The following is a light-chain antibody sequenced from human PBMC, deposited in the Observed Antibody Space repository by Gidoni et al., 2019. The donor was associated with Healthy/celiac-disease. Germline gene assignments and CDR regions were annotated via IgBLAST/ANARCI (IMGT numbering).Light chain of an antibody. V-gene: IGKV1-8*01. J-gene: IGKJ3*01. Sequence: AIRMTQSPSSFSAPTGDRVTITCRASQGISSYFARYQQKPGKAPKFLIYAASTLQSWVPSRLRGSGSGTDFTLTVSCLQYEDFATYYCQKFYSYPFTFGPGTKVDIK. CDR1: QGISSY. CDR2: AAS. CDR3: QKFYSYPFT.